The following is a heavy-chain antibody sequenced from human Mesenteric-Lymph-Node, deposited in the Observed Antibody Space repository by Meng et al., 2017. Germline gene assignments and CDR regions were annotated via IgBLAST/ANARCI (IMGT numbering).Heavy chain of an antibody. CDR1: GGSIRNDQW. CDR3: ARGSRLRKLDY. CDR2: IIHGGSP. Sequence: QVQLQGSGPGLVKPSGTLSLTCDVSGGSIRNDQWWSWVRQAPGKGLEWIGEIIHGGSPSYNPSLKSRVTISIDTSKNQFSLKLSSVTAADTAVYYCARGSRLRKLDYWGQGTLVTVSS. J-gene: IGHJ4*02. D-gene: IGHD5-12*01. V-gene: IGHV4-4*02.